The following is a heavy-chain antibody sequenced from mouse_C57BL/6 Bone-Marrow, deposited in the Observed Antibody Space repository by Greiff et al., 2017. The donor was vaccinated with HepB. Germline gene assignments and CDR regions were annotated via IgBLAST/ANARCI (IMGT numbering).Heavy chain of an antibody. D-gene: IGHD2-5*01. Sequence: EVQLQQSGPELVKPGASVKISCKASGYTFTDYYMNWVKQSHGKSLEWIGDINPNNGGTSYNQKFKGKATLTVDKSSSTAYMELRSLTSEDSAVYYWASRVSKGWYFDVWGTGTTVTVSS. V-gene: IGHV1-26*01. CDR3: ASRVSKGWYFDV. CDR1: GYTFTDYY. CDR2: INPNNGGT. J-gene: IGHJ1*03.